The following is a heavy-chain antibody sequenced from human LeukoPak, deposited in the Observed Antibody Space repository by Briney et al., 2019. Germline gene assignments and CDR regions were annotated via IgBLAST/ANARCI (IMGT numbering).Heavy chain of an antibody. D-gene: IGHD3-10*01. CDR3: AREILWFGEEYYYYMDV. CDR1: GFTFSSYW. J-gene: IGHJ6*03. CDR2: IKQDGSEK. V-gene: IGHV3-7*01. Sequence: PGGSLRLFCAASGFTFSSYWMSWVRQAPGKGLEWVANIKQDGSEKYYVDSVKGRFTISRDNAKNSLYLQMNSLRAEDTAVYYCAREILWFGEEYYYYMDVWGKGTTVTVSS.